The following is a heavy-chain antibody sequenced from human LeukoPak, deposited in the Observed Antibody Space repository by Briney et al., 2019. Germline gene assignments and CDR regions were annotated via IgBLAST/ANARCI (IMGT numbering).Heavy chain of an antibody. V-gene: IGHV3-7*01. CDR2: IKQDGSEK. CDR1: GFTFSSYW. D-gene: IGHD6-13*01. Sequence: GGSLRLSCAASGFTFSSYWMSWVRQAPGKGLEWVANIKQDGSEKYYVDSVKGRFTISRDNAKNSLYLQMNSLRAEDTAVYYCARVTGIAAAPYEFRGQGNLVNGSS. CDR3: ARVTGIAAAPYEF. J-gene: IGHJ4*01.